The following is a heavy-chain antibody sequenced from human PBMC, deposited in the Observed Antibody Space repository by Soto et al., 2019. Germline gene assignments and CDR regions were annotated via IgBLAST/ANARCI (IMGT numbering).Heavy chain of an antibody. J-gene: IGHJ6*04. CDR3: ARGWFGRDV. V-gene: IGHV3-74*01. CDR1: GFTLRGRS. CDR2: IDNAGTNS. D-gene: IGHD3-10*01. Sequence: DVQLVESGGGLVQPGGSLRLSCVASGFTLRGRSMHWVRQAPGKGLVWVSGIDNAGTNSTYADSVNGRFTSSRDNAKNMLYLQMNSLRVDGTVVYYCARGWFGRDVWGKGTTVTVSS.